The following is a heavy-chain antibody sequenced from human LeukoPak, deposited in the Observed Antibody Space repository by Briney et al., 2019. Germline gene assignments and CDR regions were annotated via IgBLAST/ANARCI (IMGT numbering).Heavy chain of an antibody. D-gene: IGHD4-17*01. CDR2: ISSSSSYT. CDR1: GFTFSDYY. V-gene: IGHV3-11*05. CDR3: ARDRGPAVDDYGDYVKGNDAFDI. Sequence: GGSLRLSCAASGFTFSDYYMSWTRQAPGKGLEWVSYISSSSSYTNYADSVKGRFTIYRDNAKNSLYLQMNSLRAEDTAVYYCARDRGPAVDDYGDYVKGNDAFDIWGQGTMVTVSS. J-gene: IGHJ3*02.